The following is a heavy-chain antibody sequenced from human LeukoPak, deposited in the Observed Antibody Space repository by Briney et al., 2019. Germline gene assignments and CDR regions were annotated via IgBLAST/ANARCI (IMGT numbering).Heavy chain of an antibody. V-gene: IGHV1-69*04. J-gene: IGHJ4*02. CDR3: ARDRKREWGESYYFDY. CDR2: IIPILGIA. CDR1: GGTFSSYA. Sequence: GSSVTVSCTASGGTFSSYAISWVRQAPGQGLEWMGRIIPILGIANYAQKFQGRVTITADKSTSTAYMELSSLRSEDTAVYYCARDRKREWGESYYFDYWGQGTLVTVSS. D-gene: IGHD3-10*01.